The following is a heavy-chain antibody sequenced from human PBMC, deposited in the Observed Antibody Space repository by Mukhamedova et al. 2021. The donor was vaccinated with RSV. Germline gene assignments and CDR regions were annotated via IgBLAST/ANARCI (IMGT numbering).Heavy chain of an antibody. CDR2: INAGNGNT. J-gene: IGHJ4*02. CDR3: ARVSSGRYGVRYFDY. V-gene: IGHV1-3*01. Sequence: MGWINAGNGNTKYSQKFQGRVTITRDTSASTAYMELSSLRSEDTAVYYCARVSSGRYGVRYFDYWGQGTLVTVSS. D-gene: IGHD6-19*01.